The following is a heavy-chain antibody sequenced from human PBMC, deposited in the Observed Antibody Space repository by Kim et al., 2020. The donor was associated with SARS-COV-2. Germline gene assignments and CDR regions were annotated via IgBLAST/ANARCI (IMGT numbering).Heavy chain of an antibody. J-gene: IGHJ3*02. CDR2: IYYSGST. D-gene: IGHD3-22*01. Sequence: SETLSLTCTVSGGSISSSSYYWGWIRQPPGKGLEWIGSIYYSGSTYYNPSLKSRVTISVDTSKNQFSLKLSSVTAADTAVYYCARLPSYYYDSSGYYRSGAFDIWGQGTMVTVSS. V-gene: IGHV4-39*01. CDR1: GGSISSSSYY. CDR3: ARLPSYYYDSSGYYRSGAFDI.